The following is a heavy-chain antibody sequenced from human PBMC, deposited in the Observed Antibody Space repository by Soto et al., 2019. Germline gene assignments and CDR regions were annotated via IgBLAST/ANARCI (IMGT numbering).Heavy chain of an antibody. D-gene: IGHD2-8*01. CDR2: IIPISGTT. Sequence: SVKVSCKASGDVFRSYGINWVRQAPGQELEWIGGIIPISGTTNYAQKFQGSVAITADESTDTVYMELSRLRSEDTAVYFCARVRCFNGLCHTADYGMDVWGQGTTVTVSS. J-gene: IGHJ6*02. CDR1: GDVFRSYG. CDR3: ARVRCFNGLCHTADYGMDV. V-gene: IGHV1-69*13.